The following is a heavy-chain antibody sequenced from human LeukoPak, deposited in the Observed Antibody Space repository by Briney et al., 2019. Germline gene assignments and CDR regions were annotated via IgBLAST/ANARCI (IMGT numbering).Heavy chain of an antibody. CDR1: GFTFSNYD. CDR2: FHTAGDT. V-gene: IGHV3-13*01. CDR3: ARGSCSSRSCYKRVNGLDV. D-gene: IGHD2-2*01. J-gene: IGHJ6*02. Sequence: GGSLRLSCAASGFTFSNYDMHWVRQATGKGLEWVSAFHTAGDTHYSGSVKGRFATSRENAKNSFYLQMNNLRAGDTSLYYCARGSCSSRSCYKRVNGLDVWGQGAPVTVSS.